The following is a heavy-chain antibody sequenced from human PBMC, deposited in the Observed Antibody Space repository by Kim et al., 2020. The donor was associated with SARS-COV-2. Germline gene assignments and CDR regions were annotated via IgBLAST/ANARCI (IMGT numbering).Heavy chain of an antibody. D-gene: IGHD3-3*01. V-gene: IGHV3-30-3*01. CDR2: ISYDGSNK. J-gene: IGHJ6*02. CDR1: GFTFSSYA. Sequence: GGSLRLSCAASGFTFSSYAMHWVRQAPGKGLEWVAVISYDGSNKYYADSVKGRFTISRDNSKNTLYLQMNSLRAEDTAVYYCARDRKYYDFWSGYSTTNLYYYYYGMDVWGQGTTVTVSS. CDR3: ARDRKYYDFWSGYSTTNLYYYYYGMDV.